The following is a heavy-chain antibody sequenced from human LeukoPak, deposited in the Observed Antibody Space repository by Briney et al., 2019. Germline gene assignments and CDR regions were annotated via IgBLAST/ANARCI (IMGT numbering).Heavy chain of an antibody. CDR1: GFTFSSYA. Sequence: GGSLRLSCAASGFTFSSYAMPWVRHAPGKGLEWVSVINKSGGSTYYADYVKGRFTISRDNSKNTLYLQMNSLRAEDAAVYYCAKDRWGSCGSGGVDYWGQGTLVTVSS. J-gene: IGHJ4*02. V-gene: IGHV3-23*01. D-gene: IGHD3-16*01. CDR2: INKSGGST. CDR3: AKDRWGSCGSGGVDY.